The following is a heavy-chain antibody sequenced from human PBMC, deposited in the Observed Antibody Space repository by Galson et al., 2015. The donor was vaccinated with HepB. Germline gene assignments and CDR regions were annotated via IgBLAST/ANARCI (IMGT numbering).Heavy chain of an antibody. CDR1: GFIFRHHA. CDR2: INGRGSTR. CDR3: VKEGSWFGGDWFDP. J-gene: IGHJ5*02. Sequence: SLRLSCAGSGFIFRHHAMAWTRQAPGKGLEWVSGINGRGSTRSYSHAVKGRFSISRDNSKDTVFLQMDNLRAEDTAVYYCVKEGSWFGGDWFDPWGQGVLVTVS. V-gene: IGHV3-23*01. D-gene: IGHD3-16*01.